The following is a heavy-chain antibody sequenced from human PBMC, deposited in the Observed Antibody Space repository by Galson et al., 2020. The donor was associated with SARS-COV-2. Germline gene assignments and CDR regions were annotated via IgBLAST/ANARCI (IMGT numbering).Heavy chain of an antibody. J-gene: IGHJ4*02. CDR2: IWYDGSNK. D-gene: IGHD4-17*01. CDR1: GFTFSSYG. Sequence: QLGESLKISCAASGFTFSSYGMHWVRQAPGKGLEWVAVIWYDGSNKYYADSVKGRFTISRDNSKNTLYLQMNSLRAEDTAVYYCARDLRYGDYENDYWGQGTLVTVSS. CDR3: ARDLRYGDYENDY. V-gene: IGHV3-33*01.